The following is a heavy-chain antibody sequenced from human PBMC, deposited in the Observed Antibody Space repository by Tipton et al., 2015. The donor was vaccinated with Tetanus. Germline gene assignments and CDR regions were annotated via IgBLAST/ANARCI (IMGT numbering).Heavy chain of an antibody. CDR3: ARDRGDYIYYGMDV. J-gene: IGHJ6*02. V-gene: IGHV1-2*02. D-gene: IGHD3-22*01. Sequence: QLVQSGAEVKKPGASVKVSCKASGYTFTGYYIYWVRQAPGQGLERMGWIDPNSGGTVYAQKFQGRVTMTRDTSISTAYMELRSLRSDDTAVYYCARDRGDYIYYGMDVWGPGTTVTVS. CDR2: IDPNSGGT. CDR1: GYTFTGYY.